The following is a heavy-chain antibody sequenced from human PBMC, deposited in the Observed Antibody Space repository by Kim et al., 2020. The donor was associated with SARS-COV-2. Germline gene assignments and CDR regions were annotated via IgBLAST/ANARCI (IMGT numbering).Heavy chain of an antibody. V-gene: IGHV1-69*01. CDR3: AMGGGFGELSS. J-gene: IGHJ5*02. CDR2: A. Sequence: ANYAQKFQGRVTITADESTSTAYMELSSLRSEDTAVYYCAMGGGFGELSSWGQGTLVTVSS. D-gene: IGHD3-10*01.